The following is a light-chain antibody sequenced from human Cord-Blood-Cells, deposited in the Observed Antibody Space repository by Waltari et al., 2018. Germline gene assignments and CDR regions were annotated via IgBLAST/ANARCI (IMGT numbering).Light chain of an antibody. Sequence: EIVLTQSPGTPSLSPGERATLSCRPSQSVSSSYLAWYQQKPGQAPRPLIYGASSRATGIPDRISGGGSGTDFTLTISRLGPEDFAVYYCQQYGSSPWTFGQGTKVEIK. CDR2: GAS. CDR3: QQYGSSPWT. J-gene: IGKJ1*01. V-gene: IGKV3-20*01. CDR1: QSVSSSY.